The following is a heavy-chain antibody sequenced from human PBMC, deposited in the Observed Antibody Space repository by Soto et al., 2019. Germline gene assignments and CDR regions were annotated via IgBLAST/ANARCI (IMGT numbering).Heavy chain of an antibody. CDR2: INPSGGST. CDR1: GYTFTSYY. J-gene: IGHJ4*02. V-gene: IGHV1-46*03. D-gene: IGHD6-19*01. CDR3: ARGCGIVVAGEITLFVH. Sequence: ASVKVSCKASGYTFTSYYMHWVRQAPGQGLEWMGIINPSGGSTSYAQKFQGRVTMTRDTSTSTVYMELSSLRSEDTAVYYCARGCGIVVAGEITLFVHWGPGTRVTVFS.